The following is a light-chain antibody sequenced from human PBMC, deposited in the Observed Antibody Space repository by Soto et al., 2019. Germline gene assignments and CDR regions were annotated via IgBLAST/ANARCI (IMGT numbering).Light chain of an antibody. Sequence: DIQMTQSPSSLSASVGDRVTITCRASQSISSYLNWYQQKPGKAPKLLIYAASSLQSGVPSRFSGSGSATDFTLTISSLQPEDFATYYWQQSYSTPLTFGGGTKVEIK. CDR2: AAS. J-gene: IGKJ4*01. CDR3: QQSYSTPLT. V-gene: IGKV1-39*01. CDR1: QSISSY.